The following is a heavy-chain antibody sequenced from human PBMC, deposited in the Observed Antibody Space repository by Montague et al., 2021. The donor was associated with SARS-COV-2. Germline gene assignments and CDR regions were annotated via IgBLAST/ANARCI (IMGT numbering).Heavy chain of an antibody. CDR1: GFTFSSYG. CDR3: ARELSPYYYGMDV. CDR2: IWYDGSNK. J-gene: IGHJ6*02. Sequence: SLRLSCAASGFTFSSYGMHWVRQAPGKGLEWVAVIWYDGSNKYYADSVKGRFTISRDNYKNTLYLQMNSLRAEDTAVYYCARELSPYYYGMDVWGQGTTVTVSS. V-gene: IGHV3-33*01. D-gene: IGHD3-16*02.